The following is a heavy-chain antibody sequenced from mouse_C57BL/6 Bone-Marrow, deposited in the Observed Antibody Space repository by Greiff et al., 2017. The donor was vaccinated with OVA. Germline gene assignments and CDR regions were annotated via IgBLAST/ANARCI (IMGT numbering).Heavy chain of an antibody. Sequence: EVKVIESGGGLVKPGGSLKLSCAASGFTFSSYAMSWVRQTPEKRLEWVATISDGGSYTYYPDNVKGRFTISRDNAKNNLYLQMSHLKSEDTAMYYCAIYPCDYGWYFDVWGTGTTVTVSS. CDR3: AIYPCDYGWYFDV. CDR2: ISDGGSYT. J-gene: IGHJ1*03. V-gene: IGHV5-4*03. CDR1: GFTFSSYA. D-gene: IGHD2-4*01.